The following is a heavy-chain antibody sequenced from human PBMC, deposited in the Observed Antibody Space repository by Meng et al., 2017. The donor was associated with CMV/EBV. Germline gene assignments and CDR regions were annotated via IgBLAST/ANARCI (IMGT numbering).Heavy chain of an antibody. CDR3: AREGVGGYCSSTSCYSVPGQN. Sequence: GESLKISCAASGFTFSGSAMHWVRQASGKGLEWVAVISNDGINKYYPDSVKGRFTISRDNSKNTLYLQMNSLRTEDTAVYYCAREGVGGYCSSTSCYSVPGQNWGQGTMVTVSS. D-gene: IGHD2-2*01. CDR1: GFTFSGSA. J-gene: IGHJ3*01. CDR2: ISNDGINK. V-gene: IGHV3-30*04.